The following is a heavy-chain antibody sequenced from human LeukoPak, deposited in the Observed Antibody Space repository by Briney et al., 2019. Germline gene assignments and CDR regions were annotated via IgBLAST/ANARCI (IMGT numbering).Heavy chain of an antibody. V-gene: IGHV3-43*01. Sequence: GSLRLSCAASGFTFDDYTMHWVRQAPGKGLEWVSLISWDGGSTYYVDSVKGRFTISRDNSKNSLYLQMNSLRTEDTALYYCAKEGSGSLKNLDYWGQGTLVTVSS. J-gene: IGHJ4*02. CDR1: GFTFDDYT. CDR2: ISWDGGST. CDR3: AKEGSGSLKNLDY. D-gene: IGHD3-10*01.